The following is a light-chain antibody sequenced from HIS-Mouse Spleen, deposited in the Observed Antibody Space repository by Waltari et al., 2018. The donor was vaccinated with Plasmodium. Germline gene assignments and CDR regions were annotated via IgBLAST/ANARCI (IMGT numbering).Light chain of an antibody. CDR3: SLYTSSSTLV. Sequence: QSALTQPPSVSGSPGQSVTISCTGTSSDVGSYNRVSWYQQPPGTAPKLMIYKVSNRPSVVPVRFSGSKSGNTASLTISGLQAEDETDYYCSLYTSSSTLVFGGGTKLTVL. J-gene: IGLJ2*01. V-gene: IGLV2-18*01. CDR2: KVS. CDR1: SSDVGSYNR.